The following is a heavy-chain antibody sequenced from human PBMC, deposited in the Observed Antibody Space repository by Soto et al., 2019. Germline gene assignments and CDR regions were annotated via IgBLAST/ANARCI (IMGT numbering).Heavy chain of an antibody. CDR2: ISAYNGNT. CDR1: GYTFASYA. V-gene: IGHV1-18*01. Sequence: QVQLVQSGAEVKKPGASVKVSCKASGYTFASYAISWMRQAPGQGLEWMGWISAYNGNTNYAQKXXGXVTXTTDTSTSTAYMELRSLRSDDTAVYYCARDPPPPDYWGQGTLVTVSS. CDR3: ARDPPPPDY. J-gene: IGHJ4*02.